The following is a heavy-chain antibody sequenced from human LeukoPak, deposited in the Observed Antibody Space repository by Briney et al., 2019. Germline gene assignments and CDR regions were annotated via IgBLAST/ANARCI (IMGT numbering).Heavy chain of an antibody. Sequence: GESLKISCKGSGYSFTSYWIGWVRQMPGEGLEWMGIIYPGDSDTRYSPSFQGQVTISADKSISTAYLQWSSLKASDTAMYYCARTSSTYNYYMDVWGKGTTVTVSS. CDR3: ARTSSTYNYYMDV. D-gene: IGHD2-2*01. CDR2: IYPGDSDT. CDR1: GYSFTSYW. J-gene: IGHJ6*03. V-gene: IGHV5-51*01.